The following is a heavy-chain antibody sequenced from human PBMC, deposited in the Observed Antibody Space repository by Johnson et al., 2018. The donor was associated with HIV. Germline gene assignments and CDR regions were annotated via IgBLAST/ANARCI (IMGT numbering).Heavy chain of an antibody. CDR3: ARELVRYAFDI. J-gene: IGHJ3*02. D-gene: IGHD3-9*01. CDR1: GFTFDDYT. V-gene: IGHV3-NL1*01. Sequence: QVQLVESGGVVVQPGGSLRLSCAASGFTFDDYTMHWVRQAPGKGLEWVSIIYSGGTTNYADSVKGRFTISRDNSKNTLYLQMKSLRAEDTAVYYCARELVRYAFDIWGQGTMVTVSS. CDR2: IYSGGTT.